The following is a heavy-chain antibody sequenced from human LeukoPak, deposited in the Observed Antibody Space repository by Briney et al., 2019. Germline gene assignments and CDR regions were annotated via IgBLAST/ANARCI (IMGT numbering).Heavy chain of an antibody. CDR2: MNPNSGNT. Sequence: ASVKDSCKASGYTFTSYDINWVRQATGQGLEWMGWMNPNSGNTGYAQKFQGRVTMTRNTSISTAYMELSSLRSEDTAVYYCASGWVPAAIYYYGMDVWGQGTTVTVSS. V-gene: IGHV1-8*01. CDR1: GYTFTSYD. J-gene: IGHJ6*02. CDR3: ASGWVPAAIYYYGMDV. D-gene: IGHD2-2*01.